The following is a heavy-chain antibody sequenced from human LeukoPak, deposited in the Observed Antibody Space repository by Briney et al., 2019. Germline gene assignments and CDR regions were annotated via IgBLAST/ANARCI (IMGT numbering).Heavy chain of an antibody. J-gene: IGHJ4*01. V-gene: IGHV3-7*01. CDR2: IRQDRSEK. Sequence: GGSLRLSCEVSGFTFTDYWMNWVRQAPGKGPEWVATIRQDRSEKTYVDSVKGRFTISRDNTKNSLSIQLNGLRAEDTAVYYCARDGTAAGLYFDLWGQGTLVTVSS. CDR3: ARDGTAAGLYFDL. D-gene: IGHD6-13*01. CDR1: GFTFTDYW.